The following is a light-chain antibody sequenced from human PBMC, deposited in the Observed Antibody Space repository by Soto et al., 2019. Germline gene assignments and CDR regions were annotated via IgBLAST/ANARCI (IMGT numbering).Light chain of an antibody. CDR1: QSISMY. V-gene: IGKV1-39*01. J-gene: IGKJ5*01. CDR2: AAS. CDR3: QQSYSTPIT. Sequence: DIQMTQSPSSLSASVGDRVTITCRASQSISMYLNCYQQKPGKAPKVLIYAASNFQSGVPSRFSGSGSGTDFTLTISSLQPEDFATYYCQQSYSTPITFGQGTRLEN.